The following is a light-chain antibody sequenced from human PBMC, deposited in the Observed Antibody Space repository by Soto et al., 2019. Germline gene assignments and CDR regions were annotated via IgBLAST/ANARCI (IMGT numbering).Light chain of an antibody. CDR2: DTS. J-gene: IGKJ5*01. CDR3: QQYSNWPPIT. V-gene: IGKV3-15*01. CDR1: HSVSSSY. Sequence: LSPAARATLSCRASHSVSSSYLAWYQQKPGQAPRLIIYDTSTRATGIPARFSGSGSGTEFTLTISSLQPEDFAVYYCQQYSNWPPITFGEGTRLEIK.